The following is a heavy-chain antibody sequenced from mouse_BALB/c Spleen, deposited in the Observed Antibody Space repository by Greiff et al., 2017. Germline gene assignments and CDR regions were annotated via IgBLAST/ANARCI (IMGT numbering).Heavy chain of an antibody. CDR3: ARGRDLAFFDV. CDR2: IYPGDGDT. J-gene: IGHJ1*01. Sequence: VQLQQSGAELARPGASVKLSCKASGYTFTSYWMQWVKQRPGQGLEWIGAIYPGDGDTRYTQKFKGKATLTADKSSSTAYMQLSSLASEDSAVYYCARGRDLAFFDVWGAGTTVTVSS. CDR1: GYTFTSYW. D-gene: IGHD3-3*01. V-gene: IGHV1-87*01.